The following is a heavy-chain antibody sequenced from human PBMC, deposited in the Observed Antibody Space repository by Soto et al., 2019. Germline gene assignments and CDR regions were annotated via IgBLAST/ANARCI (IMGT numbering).Heavy chain of an antibody. Sequence: SGGSLRLSCAASGFTFSIYTMTWVRQAPGKGLEWVSSISDTSSHIYYSDSVEGRFTVSRDNAKNSLYLQVNSLRAEDTAVYYCARVRSGGSGYFDYWGQGTLVTSPQ. D-gene: IGHD2-15*01. V-gene: IGHV3-21*01. J-gene: IGHJ4*02. CDR1: GFTFSIYT. CDR2: ISDTSSHI. CDR3: ARVRSGGSGYFDY.